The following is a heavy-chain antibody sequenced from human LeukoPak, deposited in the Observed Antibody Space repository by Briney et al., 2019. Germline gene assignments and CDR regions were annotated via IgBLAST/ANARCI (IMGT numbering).Heavy chain of an antibody. Sequence: GGSLRLSCVASGFTFSRFWMSWVCQAPGKGLEWVANIKEDGSVKQYVDSVKGRFTISRDNAKNSLYLQMNSLRAEDTALYYCAKIDSPMDVWGQGTTVTVSS. D-gene: IGHD2-21*01. CDR1: GFTFSRFW. J-gene: IGHJ6*02. V-gene: IGHV3-7*03. CDR3: AKIDSPMDV. CDR2: IKEDGSVK.